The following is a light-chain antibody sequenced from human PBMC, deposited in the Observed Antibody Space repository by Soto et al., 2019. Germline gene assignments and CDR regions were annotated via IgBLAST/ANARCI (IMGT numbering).Light chain of an antibody. CDR3: QQRSKSLT. J-gene: IGKJ4*01. CDR2: DAS. Sequence: EIVLTQSPATLSLSPGERATLSCRASQSVSSYLAWYQQKPGQAPRLLLYDASNRATGIPARFSGSGSGSDFTLTICSLEPEDFAVYYCQQRSKSLTFGGGTKVEIK. V-gene: IGKV3-11*01. CDR1: QSVSSY.